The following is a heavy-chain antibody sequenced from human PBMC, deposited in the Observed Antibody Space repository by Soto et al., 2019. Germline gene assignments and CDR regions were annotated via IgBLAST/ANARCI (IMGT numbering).Heavy chain of an antibody. CDR2: MNPNSGNT. Sequence: ASVKVSCKASGYTFTSYDINWVRQATGQGLEWMGWMNPNSGNTGYAQKFQGRVTMTRNTSISTAYMELSSLRSEDTAVYYCARGQILRLRYFDWSTYNCFDPWGQGTLVTVSS. CDR3: ARGQILRLRYFDWSTYNCFDP. D-gene: IGHD3-9*01. CDR1: GYTFTSYD. V-gene: IGHV1-8*01. J-gene: IGHJ5*02.